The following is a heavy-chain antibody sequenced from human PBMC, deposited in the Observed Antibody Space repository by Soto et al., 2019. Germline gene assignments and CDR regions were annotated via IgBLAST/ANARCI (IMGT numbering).Heavy chain of an antibody. D-gene: IGHD3-3*01. CDR3: ARVIMIFGVANLGSYFDY. CDR1: GYTFSNFG. CDR2: ISPSNGQT. Sequence: QVQLVQSGTEVKKPGASVKVSCKASGYTFSNFGLSWVRQAPGQGLEWMGCISPSNGQTIYAQNFHGRVTMTTDTSTATAHMELRSLISDDTAVYYCARVIMIFGVANLGSYFDYWGQGTRVTVSA. V-gene: IGHV1-18*01. J-gene: IGHJ4*02.